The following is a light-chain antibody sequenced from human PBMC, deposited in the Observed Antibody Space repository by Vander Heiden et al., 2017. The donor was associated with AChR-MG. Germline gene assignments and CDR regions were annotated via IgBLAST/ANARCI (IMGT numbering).Light chain of an antibody. CDR2: SND. V-gene: IGLV1-44*01. Sequence: QSVLPQPPSASGTPGQRVIVSCSGSSSNIGSNTVNWYQQLPGTAPKHLIYSNDQRPSGVPDRFSGSKSGTSASLAISGLQSEDEADYYCAAWDDSLNGYVFGTGTKVTVL. CDR3: AAWDDSLNGYV. J-gene: IGLJ1*01. CDR1: SSNIGSNT.